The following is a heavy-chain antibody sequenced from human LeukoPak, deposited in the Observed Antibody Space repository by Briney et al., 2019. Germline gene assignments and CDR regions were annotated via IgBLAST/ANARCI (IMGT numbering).Heavy chain of an antibody. D-gene: IGHD3-3*01. J-gene: IGHJ4*02. Sequence: SETLSLTCTVSGGSISSNYWSWIRQPPGKGLEWMGYIHYSGSTYYNPSLKSRVTMSLDTSKNLFSLKLSSVTAADTAVYYCARIFGVVIDYWGPGTLVTVSS. V-gene: IGHV4-59*01. CDR2: IHYSGST. CDR1: GGSISSNY. CDR3: ARIFGVVIDY.